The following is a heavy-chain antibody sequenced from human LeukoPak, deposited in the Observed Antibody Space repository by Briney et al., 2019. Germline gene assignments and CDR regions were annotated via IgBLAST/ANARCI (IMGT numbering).Heavy chain of an antibody. J-gene: IGHJ4*02. Sequence: SETLSLTCTVSGGSISSGSYYWSWLPQPAGKGLEWIGHIYTSASTNYNPSLKTRVTITVDTSKTQFSLKLRLGTAAETAVYYSARAWYSRSWWRLDYWGQGTLVTVSS. V-gene: IGHV4-61*09. CDR3: ARAWYSRSWWRLDY. D-gene: IGHD6-13*01. CDR2: IYTSAST. CDR1: GGSISSGSYY.